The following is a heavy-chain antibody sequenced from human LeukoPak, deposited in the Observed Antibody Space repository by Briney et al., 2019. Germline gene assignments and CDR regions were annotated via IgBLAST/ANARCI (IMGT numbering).Heavy chain of an antibody. D-gene: IGHD6-19*01. J-gene: IGHJ4*02. CDR1: GFTFSSYW. Sequence: GGSLRLSCAASGFTFSSYWMHWVRQAPGKGLVWVSRINSDGGSTTYADSVKGRFTISRDNAKKTLYLQMNSLRVEDTAAYYCVRDIGAVAGTDDYWGQGTLVTVSS. CDR2: INSDGGST. V-gene: IGHV3-74*01. CDR3: VRDIGAVAGTDDY.